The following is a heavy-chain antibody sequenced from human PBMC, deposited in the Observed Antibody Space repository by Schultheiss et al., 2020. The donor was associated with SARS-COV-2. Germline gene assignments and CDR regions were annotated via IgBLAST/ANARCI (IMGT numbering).Heavy chain of an antibody. CDR1: GFTFSSYG. D-gene: IGHD1-26*01. V-gene: IGHV3-33*01. Sequence: GGSLRLSCAASGFTFSSYGMHWVRQAPGKGLEWVAVIWYDGSNKYYADSMKGRFTISRDNSKNTLYLQMNSLRAEDTAVYYCARDLFSSELFFQNWFDPWGQGTLVTGSS. CDR2: IWYDGSNK. CDR3: ARDLFSSELFFQNWFDP. J-gene: IGHJ5*02.